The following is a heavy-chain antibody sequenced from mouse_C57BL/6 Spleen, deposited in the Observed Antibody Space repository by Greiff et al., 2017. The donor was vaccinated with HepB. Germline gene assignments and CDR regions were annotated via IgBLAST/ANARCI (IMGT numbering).Heavy chain of an antibody. CDR2: INPNNGGT. J-gene: IGHJ3*01. CDR1: GYTFTDYN. Sequence: EVKLVESGPELVKPGASVKIPCKASGYTFTDYNMDWVKQSHGKSLEWIGDINPNNGGTIYNQKFKGKATLTVDKSSSTAYMELRSLTSEDTAVYYCARDDSFAYWGQGTLVTVSA. D-gene: IGHD2-4*01. V-gene: IGHV1-18*01. CDR3: ARDDSFAY.